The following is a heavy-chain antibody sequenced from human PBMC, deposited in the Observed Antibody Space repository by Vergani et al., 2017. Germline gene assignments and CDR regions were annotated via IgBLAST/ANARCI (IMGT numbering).Heavy chain of an antibody. CDR2: IIPIFGTA. CDR3: ASGPYSGSYYFYYYDMDV. Sequence: QVQLVQSGAEVKKPGSSVKVSCKASGGTFSSHAISWVRQAPGQGLEWMGGIIPIFGTANYAQKFQGRVTITADESTSTAYMELSSLRSEDTAVYYCASGPYSGSYYFYYYDMDVWGKGTTVTVSS. J-gene: IGHJ6*03. V-gene: IGHV1-69*01. D-gene: IGHD1-26*01. CDR1: GGTFSSHA.